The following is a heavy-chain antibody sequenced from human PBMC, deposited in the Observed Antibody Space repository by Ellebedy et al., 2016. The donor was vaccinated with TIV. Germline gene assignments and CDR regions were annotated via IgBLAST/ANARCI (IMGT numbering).Heavy chain of an antibody. CDR1: GGSVSSGSYY. CDR3: ARAATSWLSHYYYGMDV. Sequence: GSLRLXXTVSGGSVSSGSYYWSWIRQPPGKGPEWIGYIYYSGSTNYNPSLKSRVTISVDTSKNQFSLKLSSVTAADTAVYYCARAATSWLSHYYYGMDVWGQGTTVTVSS. D-gene: IGHD2-2*01. CDR2: IYYSGST. J-gene: IGHJ6*02. V-gene: IGHV4-61*01.